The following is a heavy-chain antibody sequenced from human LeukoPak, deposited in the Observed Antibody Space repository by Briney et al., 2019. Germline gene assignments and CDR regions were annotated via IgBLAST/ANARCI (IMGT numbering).Heavy chain of an antibody. CDR2: SNGGIT. J-gene: IGHJ6*02. CDR1: GFTFSSYA. V-gene: IGHV3-64*01. D-gene: IGHD2-2*01. CDR3: ARDQLLLSYYYGMDV. Sequence: GGSLRLSCAASGFTFSSYAMHWVRQASGKGLEYVSASNGGITYYANSVEGRFTISRDNSKNTLYLQMGSLRAEDMAVYYCARDQLLLSYYYGMDVWGQGTTVTVSS.